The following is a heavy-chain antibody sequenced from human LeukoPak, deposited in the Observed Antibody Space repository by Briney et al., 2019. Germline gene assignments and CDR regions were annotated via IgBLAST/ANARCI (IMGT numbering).Heavy chain of an antibody. Sequence: GGSLRLSCAASRFTFSSYSMNWVRQAPGKGLEWVSSISSSSSYIYYADSVKGRFTISRDNAKNSLYLQMNSLRAEDTAVYYCARDLNLSGYSSSWYIWGQGTMVTVSS. V-gene: IGHV3-21*01. CDR1: RFTFSSYS. J-gene: IGHJ3*02. CDR3: ARDLNLSGYSSSWYI. D-gene: IGHD6-13*01. CDR2: ISSSSSYI.